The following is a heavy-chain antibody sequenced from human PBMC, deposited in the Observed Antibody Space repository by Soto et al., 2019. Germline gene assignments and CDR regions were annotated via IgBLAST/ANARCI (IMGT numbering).Heavy chain of an antibody. D-gene: IGHD3-3*01. CDR1: GYTFSRHG. V-gene: IGHV1-18*04. J-gene: IGHJ4*02. Sequence: QVQLVQSGAEVKKPGASVTVSCKASGYTFSRHGISWVRQAPGQGLEWMAWSGNTNYAQKFQGRLTLTTNPSTRTAYMELRSLRSDDTAVYYCARGADDFSSGYYYECWGQGTLVTVSS. CDR3: ARGADDFSSGYYYEC. CDR2: SGNT.